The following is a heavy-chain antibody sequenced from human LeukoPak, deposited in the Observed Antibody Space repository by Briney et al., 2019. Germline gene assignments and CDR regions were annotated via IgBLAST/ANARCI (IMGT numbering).Heavy chain of an antibody. D-gene: IGHD6-19*01. CDR1: GFTFSSYA. CDR3: AKDCLFRGRALLRAVGPHYFDY. Sequence: PGGSLRLSCAASGFTFSSYAMHWVRQAPGKGLEWVAVISYDGSNKYYADSVKGRFTISRDNSKNTLSLQMTSLRAEDTAVYYCAKDCLFRGRALLRAVGPHYFDYWGQGTLVTVSS. V-gene: IGHV3-30-3*01. J-gene: IGHJ4*02. CDR2: ISYDGSNK.